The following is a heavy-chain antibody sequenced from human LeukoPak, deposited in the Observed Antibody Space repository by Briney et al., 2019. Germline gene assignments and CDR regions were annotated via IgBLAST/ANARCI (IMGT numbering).Heavy chain of an antibody. CDR3: TTAPLFGELYY. J-gene: IGHJ4*02. Sequence: PGGSLRLSCAASGFTFSNAWMSWVRQAPGEGLEWVGRIKSKTDGGTTDYAAPVKGRFTISRDDSKNTLYPQMNSLKTEDTAVYYCTTAPLFGELYYWGQGTLVTVSS. V-gene: IGHV3-15*01. CDR2: IKSKTDGGTT. D-gene: IGHD3-10*01. CDR1: GFTFSNAW.